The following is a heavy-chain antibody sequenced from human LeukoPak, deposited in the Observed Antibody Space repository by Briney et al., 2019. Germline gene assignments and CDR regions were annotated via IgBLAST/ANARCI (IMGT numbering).Heavy chain of an antibody. Sequence: SETLSLTCTVSGGXISSYYCSWIRQPPGKGLEWIGYIYYSGSTNYNPSLRSRVTISVDTSKNQFSLKLSSVTAADTAVYYCASMTTVTTAVDYWGQGTLVTVSS. CDR3: ASMTTVTTAVDY. J-gene: IGHJ4*02. CDR1: GGXISSYY. D-gene: IGHD4-17*01. V-gene: IGHV4-59*01. CDR2: IYYSGST.